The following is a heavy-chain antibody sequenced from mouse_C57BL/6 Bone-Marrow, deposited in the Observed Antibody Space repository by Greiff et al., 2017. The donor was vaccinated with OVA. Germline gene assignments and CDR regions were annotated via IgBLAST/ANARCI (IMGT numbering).Heavy chain of an antibody. Sequence: VQLQQPGAELVRPGASVKLSCKASGYTFTSYWMHWVKQRPGQGLEWIGVIDPSDSSTNYNQKFKGKATLTVDTSSSTAYMQLSSLTSEDSAVYYCAKRGATAPFAYWGQGTLVTVSA. CDR2: IDPSDSST. CDR1: GYTFTSYW. J-gene: IGHJ3*01. D-gene: IGHD1-2*01. CDR3: AKRGATAPFAY. V-gene: IGHV1-59*01.